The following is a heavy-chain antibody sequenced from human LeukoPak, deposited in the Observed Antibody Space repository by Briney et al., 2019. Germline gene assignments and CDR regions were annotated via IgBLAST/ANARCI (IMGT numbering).Heavy chain of an antibody. CDR2: ISYDGSNK. Sequence: PGRSLRLSCAASGFTFSSYGMHWVRQAPGKGLEWVAVISYDGSNKYYADSVKGRFTISRDNSKNTLYLQMISLRAEDTAVYYCAKASDWNENYWGQGTLVTVSS. CDR1: GFTFSSYG. D-gene: IGHD1-1*01. J-gene: IGHJ4*02. CDR3: AKASDWNENY. V-gene: IGHV3-30*18.